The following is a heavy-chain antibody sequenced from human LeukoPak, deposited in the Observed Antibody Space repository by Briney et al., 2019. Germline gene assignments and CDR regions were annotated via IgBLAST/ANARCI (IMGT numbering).Heavy chain of an antibody. Sequence: GGSLRLSCTASGFPFIEYSMNWVRQAPGKGLEWISYIGIDSGNTKYADSVRGRFTISAEKAKNSLYLQMSSLRVEDTAVYYCARDHNYAFDNWGQGTLVSVAS. D-gene: IGHD1-1*01. V-gene: IGHV3-48*01. CDR1: GFPFIEYS. CDR2: IGIDSGNT. J-gene: IGHJ4*02. CDR3: ARDHNYAFDN.